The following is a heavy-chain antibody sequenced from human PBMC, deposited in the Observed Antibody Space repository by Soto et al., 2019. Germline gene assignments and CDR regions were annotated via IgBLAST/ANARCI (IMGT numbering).Heavy chain of an antibody. D-gene: IGHD3-22*01. Sequence: QVQLVESGGGVVQPGRSLRLSCAASGFTFSSYAMHWVRQAPGKGLEWVAVISYDGSNKYYADSVKGRFTISRDNSKNTLYLQMNSLRAEDTAVYYCAKGDHYYDSSGYPLFDYWGQGTLVTVSS. J-gene: IGHJ4*02. CDR1: GFTFSSYA. CDR2: ISYDGSNK. V-gene: IGHV3-30*04. CDR3: AKGDHYYDSSGYPLFDY.